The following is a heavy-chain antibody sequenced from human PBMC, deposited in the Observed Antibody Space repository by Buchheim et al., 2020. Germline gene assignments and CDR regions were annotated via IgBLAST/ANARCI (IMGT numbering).Heavy chain of an antibody. V-gene: IGHV3-48*03. D-gene: IGHD3-22*01. Sequence: EVQLVESGGGLVQPGGSLRLSCAASGFTFSSYEMNWVRQAPGKGLEWVSYISSSGSTIYYADSVKGRFTISRDNAKNSLYLQMNSLRAEDTAVYYCARANYCYDGSGYYQTGVGADNWGQGTL. J-gene: IGHJ4*02. CDR3: ARANYCYDGSGYYQTGVGADN. CDR1: GFTFSSYE. CDR2: ISSSGSTI.